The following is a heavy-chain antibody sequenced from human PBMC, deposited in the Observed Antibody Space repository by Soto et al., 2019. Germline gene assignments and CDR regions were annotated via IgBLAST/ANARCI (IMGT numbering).Heavy chain of an antibody. CDR3: AKGGATVTTD. CDR2: ISSGCTT. J-gene: IGHJ4*02. Sequence: EVQLLESGGALVQPGGSLRLSCAASGFTFSSYAMSWVRQAPGKGLEWVPSISSGCTTYYADSVKGRFTISRDDSENTLYLQMSTLRAEDTAVYYCAKGGATVTTDWGQGTLVTVSS. V-gene: IGHV3-23*01. D-gene: IGHD4-17*01. CDR1: GFTFSSYA.